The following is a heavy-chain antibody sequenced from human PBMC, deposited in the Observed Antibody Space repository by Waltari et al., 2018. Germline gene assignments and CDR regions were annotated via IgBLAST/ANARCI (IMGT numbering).Heavy chain of an antibody. CDR3: AREVVPPARVVVNWFDP. CDR1: GNSFTNYA. J-gene: IGHJ5*02. CDR2: INTNTRNP. Sequence: QVQLVQSGSELKKPGASVKVSCRASGNSFTNYAINWIRQAPGQGLELMGWINTNTRNPVYVQGFTGRFVFSLYTSVNTAYLQINSLKAEDTAVYFCAREVVPPARVVVNWFDPWGQGTLVTVSS. V-gene: IGHV7-4-1*02. D-gene: IGHD2-2*01.